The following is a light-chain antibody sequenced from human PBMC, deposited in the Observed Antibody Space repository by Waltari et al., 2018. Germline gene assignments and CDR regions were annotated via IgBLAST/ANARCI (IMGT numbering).Light chain of an antibody. CDR2: GAS. J-gene: IGKJ4*01. CDR3: QQYNNWPPGT. V-gene: IGKV3-15*01. Sequence: EIVMTQSPATLSVSPGERATLSCRASQSVSSNLAWYQQKPGQAPMLLIYGASTRATGIPARFSVSGSGTEFTLTISSLQSEDFAVYYCQQYNNWPPGTFGGGTKVEIK. CDR1: QSVSSN.